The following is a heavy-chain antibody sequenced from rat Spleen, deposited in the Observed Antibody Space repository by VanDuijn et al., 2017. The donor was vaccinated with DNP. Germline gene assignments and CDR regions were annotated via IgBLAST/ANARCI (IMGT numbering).Heavy chain of an antibody. Sequence: EVQLVESGGGLVQPGRSLKLSCAASGFTFSNYDMAWVRQAPTKGLEWVASISPSGGSTYYRDSVKGRFTISRDNAKSTLDLQMESLRSEDTATYYCARHPYWGQGVMVTVSS. J-gene: IGHJ2*01. CDR2: ISPSGGST. CDR3: ARHPY. V-gene: IGHV5-25*01. CDR1: GFTFSNYD.